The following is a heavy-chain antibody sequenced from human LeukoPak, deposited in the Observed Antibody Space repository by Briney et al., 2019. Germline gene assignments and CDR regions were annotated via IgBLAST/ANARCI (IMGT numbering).Heavy chain of an antibody. V-gene: IGHV4-34*01. D-gene: IGHD1-1*01. Sequence: PSETLSLTCAVYGGSFSNYYWTWVRQTPGKGLEWIGEISHTGDITNYKPSLKSRVTISVDSSKKQFSLKLTSVTAADTGIYYCARVPEITARPCDSWGPGTRVTVS. CDR1: GGSFSNYY. CDR2: ISHTGDIT. J-gene: IGHJ4*02. CDR3: ARVPEITARPCDS.